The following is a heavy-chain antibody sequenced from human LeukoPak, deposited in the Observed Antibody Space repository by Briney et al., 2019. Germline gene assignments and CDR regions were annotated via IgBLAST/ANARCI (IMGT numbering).Heavy chain of an antibody. Sequence: PGGSLRLSCAASGFTITTNYMSWVRQAPGRGLEWVAVIYGDDETNYSDSVKGRFTISRDNAKNSLYLQMNSLRAEDTAVYYCARGDSSGYYDYWGQGTLVTVSS. V-gene: IGHV3-53*01. J-gene: IGHJ4*02. CDR2: IYGDDET. CDR1: GFTITTNY. CDR3: ARGDSSGYYDY. D-gene: IGHD3-22*01.